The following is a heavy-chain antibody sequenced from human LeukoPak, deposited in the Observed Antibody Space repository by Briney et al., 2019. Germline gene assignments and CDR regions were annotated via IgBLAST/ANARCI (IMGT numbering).Heavy chain of an antibody. D-gene: IGHD3-22*01. V-gene: IGHV4-4*02. CDR3: ARSTVVVVVRDAFDS. Sequence: SETLSLTCAVSGGSISSSNWWCGFRQPPGKGLEGIGEIYHSGSTNYNPPLKSRVTTSVDKSKNQFTLKLSSVNAADTAVYYCARSTVVVVVRDAFDSWGQGTMVTVSS. CDR2: IYHSGST. CDR1: GGSISSSNW. J-gene: IGHJ3*02.